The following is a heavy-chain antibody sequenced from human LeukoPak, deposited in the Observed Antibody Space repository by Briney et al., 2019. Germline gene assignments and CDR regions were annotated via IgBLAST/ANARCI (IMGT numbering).Heavy chain of an antibody. CDR2: IYSGGSI. Sequence: GGSLRLSCAASGFTVSTNYMSWVRQAPGKGLEWVSVIYSGGSIYYADSVKGRFTISRDNSKNTLYLQMNSLRAEDTAVYYCARDRVMITFGGVIVIPSPYYYYGMDVWGQGTTVTVSS. CDR1: GFTVSTNY. J-gene: IGHJ6*02. V-gene: IGHV3-66*01. D-gene: IGHD3-16*02. CDR3: ARDRVMITFGGVIVIPSPYYYYGMDV.